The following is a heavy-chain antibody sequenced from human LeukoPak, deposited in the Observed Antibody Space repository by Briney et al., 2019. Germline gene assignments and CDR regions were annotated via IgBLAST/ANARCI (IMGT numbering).Heavy chain of an antibody. J-gene: IGHJ6*03. CDR3: ARKTGNYYYYYMDV. D-gene: IGHD1-1*01. V-gene: IGHV3-21*01. Sequence: GGSLRLSCAASGFTFSSYSMNWVRQAPGKGLEWVSSISSSSSYIYYADSVKGRFTISRDNAKNSLYLRMNSLRAEDTAVYYCARKTGNYYYYYMDVWGKGTTVTVSS. CDR2: ISSSSSYI. CDR1: GFTFSSYS.